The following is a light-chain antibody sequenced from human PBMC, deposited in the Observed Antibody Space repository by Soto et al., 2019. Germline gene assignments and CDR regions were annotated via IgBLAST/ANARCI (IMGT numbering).Light chain of an antibody. CDR3: TSYTSSTTRWV. Sequence: QSALSQPASVSGSLGQSITVSCTGTSSDIGSYDFVSWYQHHPDKAPKLLIYGVTNRPSGVSSRFSGSKSGNTASLTISGLQAEDEADYFCTSYTSSTTRWVFGGGTQLTVL. J-gene: IGLJ7*01. V-gene: IGLV2-14*01. CDR1: SSDIGSYDF. CDR2: GVT.